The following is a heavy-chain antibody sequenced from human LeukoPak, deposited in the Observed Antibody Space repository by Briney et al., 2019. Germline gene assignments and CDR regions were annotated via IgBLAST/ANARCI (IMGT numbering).Heavy chain of an antibody. Sequence: GGSLRLSCAASGFTFSSYAMSWVRQAPGKGLEWVSAISGSGGSTYYADSVKGRFTISRDNSKNTLYLQINSLRAEDTAVHYCAKGLSGSYYFDYWGQGTLVTVSS. CDR2: ISGSGGST. V-gene: IGHV3-23*01. CDR3: AKGLSGSYYFDY. D-gene: IGHD1-26*01. CDR1: GFTFSSYA. J-gene: IGHJ4*02.